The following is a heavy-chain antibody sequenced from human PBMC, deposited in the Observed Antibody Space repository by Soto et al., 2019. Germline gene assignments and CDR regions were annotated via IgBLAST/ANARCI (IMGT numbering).Heavy chain of an antibody. J-gene: IGHJ4*02. V-gene: IGHV1-8*01. Sequence: QVQLVQSGAEVKKPGASVKVSCKASGYTFTSYDINWVRQATGQGLEWMGWMNPNSGNTGYAQKFQGRVTMTRNTSXSXXYTELSSLRSEDTAVYNWARGRAYYYGAGRYYSDYWGQGTLVTVSS. CDR2: MNPNSGNT. D-gene: IGHD3-10*01. CDR3: ARGRAYYYGAGRYYSDY. CDR1: GYTFTSYD.